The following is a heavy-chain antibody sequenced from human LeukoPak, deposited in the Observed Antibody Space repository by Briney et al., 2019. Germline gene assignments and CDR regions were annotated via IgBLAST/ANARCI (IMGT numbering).Heavy chain of an antibody. Sequence: PGGSLRLSCAASGFTFTSFSMNWVRQAPGKGLEWVSYISSASGTIYYADSVKGRFTISRDNAQNSLYLQMNSLRAEDTAVYYCARRTPGYCSGGSCYAFQYWGQGTLVTVSS. J-gene: IGHJ1*01. CDR2: ISSASGTI. CDR3: ARRTPGYCSGGSCYAFQY. D-gene: IGHD2-15*01. V-gene: IGHV3-48*04. CDR1: GFTFTSFS.